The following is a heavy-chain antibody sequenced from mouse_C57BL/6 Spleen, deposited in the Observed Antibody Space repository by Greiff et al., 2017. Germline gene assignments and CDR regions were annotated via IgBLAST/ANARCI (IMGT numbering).Heavy chain of an antibody. CDR1: GYTFTDYY. CDR2: INPNNGGT. Sequence: VQLQQSGPELVKPGASVKISCKASGYTFTDYYMNWVKQSHGKSLEWIGDINPNNGGTSYNQKFKGKATLTVDKSSSTAYMELRSLTSEDSAVYYCARDYGSSFGPFAYWGQGTLVTVSA. J-gene: IGHJ3*01. CDR3: ARDYGSSFGPFAY. D-gene: IGHD1-1*01. V-gene: IGHV1-26*01.